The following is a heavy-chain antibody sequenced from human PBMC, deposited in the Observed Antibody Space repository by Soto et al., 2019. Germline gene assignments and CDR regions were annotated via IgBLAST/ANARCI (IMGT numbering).Heavy chain of an antibody. V-gene: IGHV4-31*03. CDR2: IYYSGST. D-gene: IGHD5-18*01. J-gene: IGHJ5*02. CDR3: ARGLTADLRDTAMANNWFDP. Sequence: SETLSLTCTVSGGSISSGGYYWSWIRQHPGKGLEWIGYIYYSGSTYYNPSLKSRVTISVDTSKNQFSLKLSSVTAADTAVYYCARGLTADLRDTAMANNWFDPWGQGTLVTVSS. CDR1: GGSISSGGYY.